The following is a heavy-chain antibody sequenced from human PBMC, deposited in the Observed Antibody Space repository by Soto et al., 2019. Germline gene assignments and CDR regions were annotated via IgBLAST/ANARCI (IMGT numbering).Heavy chain of an antibody. CDR1: GFTFSSYA. Sequence: QVQLVESGGGVVQPGRSLRLSCAASGFTFSSYAMHWVRQAPGKGLEWVAVISYDGSNKYYADSVKGRFTISRDNSKNTLYLQMNSLRAEDTAVYYCARDESGQLATYYFDDWGQGTLVTVSS. CDR3: ARDESGQLATYYFDD. D-gene: IGHD6-13*01. J-gene: IGHJ4*02. CDR2: ISYDGSNK. V-gene: IGHV3-30-3*01.